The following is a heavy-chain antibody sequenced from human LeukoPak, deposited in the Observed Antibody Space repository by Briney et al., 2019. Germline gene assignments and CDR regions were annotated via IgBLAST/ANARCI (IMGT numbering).Heavy chain of an antibody. CDR2: ISTSSTYI. Sequence: PGGSLRLSCAASGFTFSSFTMNWVRPAPGEGLEWGSSISTSSTYIYYADSVKGRFTISRDNAKNSLYLQMNSLRADDTAVYYCARRIGYCSGGSCDDYYFDYWGQGTLVTVSS. CDR1: GFTFSSFT. V-gene: IGHV3-21*01. D-gene: IGHD2-15*01. CDR3: ARRIGYCSGGSCDDYYFDY. J-gene: IGHJ4*02.